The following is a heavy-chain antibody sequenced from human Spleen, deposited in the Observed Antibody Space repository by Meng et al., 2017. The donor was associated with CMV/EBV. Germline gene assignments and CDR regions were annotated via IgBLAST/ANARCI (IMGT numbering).Heavy chain of an antibody. D-gene: IGHD6-6*01. Sequence: KACGYTFTTCGVQWVSQDPGQRLERVGWTIVGNGETKYTQEGQGRVTIIWDTSASTVHMELSSLRSEDTAVYYCARSMGVAARWWFDPWGQGTLVTVSS. J-gene: IGHJ5*02. V-gene: IGHV1-3*02. CDR1: GYTFTTCG. CDR3: ARSMGVAARWWFDP. CDR2: TIVGNGET.